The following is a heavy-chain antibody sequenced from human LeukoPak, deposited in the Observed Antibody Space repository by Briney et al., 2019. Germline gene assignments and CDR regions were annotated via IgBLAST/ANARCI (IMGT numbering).Heavy chain of an antibody. J-gene: IGHJ4*02. CDR3: ARVPYCSGGSCPRYFDY. Sequence: ASVKVSCKASGYTFTSYYMHWVRQAPGQGLEWMGIINPSGGSTSYAQKFQGRVTMTRDMSTSTVYMELSSLRSEDTAVYYCARVPYCSGGSCPRYFDYWCQGTLVTVSS. CDR1: GYTFTSYY. V-gene: IGHV1-46*01. D-gene: IGHD2-15*01. CDR2: INPSGGST.